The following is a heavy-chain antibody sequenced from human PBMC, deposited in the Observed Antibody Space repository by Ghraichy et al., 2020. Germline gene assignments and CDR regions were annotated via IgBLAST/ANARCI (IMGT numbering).Heavy chain of an antibody. CDR3: ARPRVYAKGYYYYGMDV. Sequence: SVKVSCKASGGTFSSYAISWVRQAPGQGLEWMGGIIPIFGTANYAQKFQGRVTITADESTSTAYMELSSLRSEDTAVYYCARPRVYAKGYYYYGMDVWGQGTTVTVSS. CDR1: GGTFSSYA. CDR2: IIPIFGTA. V-gene: IGHV1-69*13. J-gene: IGHJ6*02. D-gene: IGHD2-8*01.